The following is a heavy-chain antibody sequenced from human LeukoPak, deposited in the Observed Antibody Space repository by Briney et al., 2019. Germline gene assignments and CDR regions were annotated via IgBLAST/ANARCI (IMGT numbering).Heavy chain of an antibody. J-gene: IGHJ3*02. CDR3: ARDARSYVEDAFDI. Sequence: SVKVSCKASGGTFSSYAISWVRQAPGQGLEWMGGITPIFGTANYAQKFQGRVTITADESTSTAYMELSSLRSEDTAVYYCARDARSYVEDAFDIWGQGTMVTVSS. D-gene: IGHD3-16*01. CDR2: ITPIFGTA. V-gene: IGHV1-69*13. CDR1: GGTFSSYA.